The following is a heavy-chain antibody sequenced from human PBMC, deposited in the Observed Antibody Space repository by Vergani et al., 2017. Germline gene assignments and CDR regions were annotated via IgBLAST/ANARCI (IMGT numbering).Heavy chain of an antibody. CDR3: AKGWAFDI. V-gene: IGHV3-23*01. D-gene: IGHD6-13*01. Sequence: EVQLLESGGGLVQPGGSLRLSCTPSGFPFSTYAMSWVRQAPGKGVEWVSTISGGGDNTYYADSVKGRFTISRDNSKNTLYLQMNNLRAEDTALYYCAKGWAFDIWGQGTMVTVSS. CDR1: GFPFSTYA. J-gene: IGHJ3*02. CDR2: ISGGGDNT.